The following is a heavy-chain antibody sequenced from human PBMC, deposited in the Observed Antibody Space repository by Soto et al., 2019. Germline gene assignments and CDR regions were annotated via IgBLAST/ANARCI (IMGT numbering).Heavy chain of an antibody. CDR2: IYNSGVT. Sequence: PSETLSLTCTVSGGSISSGDYSWSWVRQSPGKGLEWIGHIYNSGVTYYNPSLKSRVVISIDTSRNQVSLRLNSLTAADRAVYFCARGFTVFGRVSRFWFDPWGQGPVVTVS. D-gene: IGHD3-3*01. CDR3: ARGFTVFGRVSRFWFDP. CDR1: GGSISSGDYS. V-gene: IGHV4-30-4*01. J-gene: IGHJ5*02.